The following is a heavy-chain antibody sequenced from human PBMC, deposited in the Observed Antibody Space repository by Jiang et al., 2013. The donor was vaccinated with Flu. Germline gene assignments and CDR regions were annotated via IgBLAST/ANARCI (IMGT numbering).Heavy chain of an antibody. CDR3: ARELTTVSHYFDY. D-gene: IGHD4-17*01. J-gene: IGHJ4*02. Sequence: WIGYIYYSGSTNYNPSLKSRVTISVDTSKNQFSLKLSSVTAADTAVYYCARELTTVSHYFDYWGQGTLVTVSS. V-gene: IGHV4-59*01. CDR2: IYYSGST.